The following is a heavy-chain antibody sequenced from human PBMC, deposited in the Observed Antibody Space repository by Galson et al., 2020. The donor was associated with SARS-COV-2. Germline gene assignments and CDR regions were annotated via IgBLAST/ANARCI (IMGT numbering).Heavy chain of an antibody. CDR2: ISFDGRNK. Sequence: GGSLRLSCAASGFTFNNYAIHWVRQAPGKGLEWVAIISFDGRNKFYVDSVKGRFTISRDNSKNTLYLQMNSLRAEDTGVYYCARDGDPAAMDIDHWGQGTRVTVSS. CDR1: GFTFNNYA. V-gene: IGHV3-30*01. J-gene: IGHJ4*02. D-gene: IGHD2-2*01. CDR3: ARDGDPAAMDIDH.